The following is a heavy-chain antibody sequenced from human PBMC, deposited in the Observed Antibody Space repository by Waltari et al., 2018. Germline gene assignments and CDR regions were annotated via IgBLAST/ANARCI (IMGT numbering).Heavy chain of an antibody. CDR1: GYTFTGYY. V-gene: IGHV1-2*06. J-gene: IGHJ4*02. CDR3: ARDEWELPGY. Sequence: QVQLVQSGAEVKKPGASVKVSCKASGYTFTGYYMHWVRQAPGQGLEWMGRINPNRGGTNYAQKLQGRVTRPRDTSISTAYMELRRLRADDTAVYYCARDEWELPGYWGQGTLVTVSS. D-gene: IGHD1-26*01. CDR2: INPNRGGT.